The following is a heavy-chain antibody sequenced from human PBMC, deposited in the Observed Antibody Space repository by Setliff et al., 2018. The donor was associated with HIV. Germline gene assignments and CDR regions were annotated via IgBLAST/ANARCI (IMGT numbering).Heavy chain of an antibody. D-gene: IGHD6-13*01. Sequence: SETLSLTCTVSGGSISGGVHYWSWIRQHPGKGLEWIGYIHYSGSTYYNPSLKSQVTISVDTSKNRLSRKLSSVTAADAAVYYCARAMSSSWYIDGFDIWGQGTVVTVSS. CDR2: IHYSGST. CDR3: ARAMSSSWYIDGFDI. J-gene: IGHJ3*02. V-gene: IGHV4-31*01. CDR1: GGSISGGVHY.